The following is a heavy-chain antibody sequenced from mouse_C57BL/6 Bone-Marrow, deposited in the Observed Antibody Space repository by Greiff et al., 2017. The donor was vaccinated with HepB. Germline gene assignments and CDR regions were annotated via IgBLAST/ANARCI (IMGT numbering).Heavy chain of an antibody. V-gene: IGHV1-69*01. CDR2: IDPSDSYT. J-gene: IGHJ4*01. CDR3: ARLVDAMDY. D-gene: IGHD1-1*01. CDR1: GYTFTSYW. Sequence: VQLQQSGAELVMPGASVKLSCKASGYTFTSYWMHWVKQRPGQGLEWIGEIDPSDSYTNYNQKFKGKSTLTVDKSSSTAYMQLSSLTSEDSAVYYCARLVDAMDYWGQGTSVTVSS.